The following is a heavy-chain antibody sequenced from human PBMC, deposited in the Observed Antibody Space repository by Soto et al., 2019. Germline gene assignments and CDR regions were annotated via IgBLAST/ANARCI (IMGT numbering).Heavy chain of an antibody. D-gene: IGHD5-12*01. CDR2: INPNSGAT. V-gene: IGHV1-2*02. Sequence: VKVSCKASGYTFIGYYIHWVRQAPGQGLEWMGWINPNSGATSYAQKFQGRVTMTRDTSITTAYMELSRLRSDDTAVYYCARDVVSTIGDFDFWGQGTPVTVSS. CDR1: GYTFIGYY. J-gene: IGHJ4*02. CDR3: ARDVVSTIGDFDF.